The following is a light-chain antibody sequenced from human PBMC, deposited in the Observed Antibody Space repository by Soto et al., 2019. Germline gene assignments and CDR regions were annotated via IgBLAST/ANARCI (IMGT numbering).Light chain of an antibody. CDR2: GAS. CDR3: QQYGDSPFT. CDR1: QSVNNNY. V-gene: IGKV3-20*01. J-gene: IGKJ3*01. Sequence: EIMLTQSPGTLALSPGERATLSCRASQSVNNNYLTWYQQKRGQAPRLLIHGASSRATGIPDRFSGSGSGTDFTLTSSRLEPEDFAVYYCQQYGDSPFTFGPGTKVGIK.